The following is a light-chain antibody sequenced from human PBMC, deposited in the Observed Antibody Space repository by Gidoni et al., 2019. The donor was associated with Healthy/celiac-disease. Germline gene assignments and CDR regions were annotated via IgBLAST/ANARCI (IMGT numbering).Light chain of an antibody. J-gene: IGKJ4*01. CDR2: SCS. CDR3: MQALQTRLT. CDR1: QSLLHSNGYNY. Sequence: DMGMTQFQPPLLVTLGEPASTSSRSSQSLLHSNGYNYLDWYLQKPGQSTQLLIYSCSNRASRVPERFSGSGSGTDFTLKISIVEAEYVGVYCCMQALQTRLTFXGXTKVEIK. V-gene: IGKV2-28*01.